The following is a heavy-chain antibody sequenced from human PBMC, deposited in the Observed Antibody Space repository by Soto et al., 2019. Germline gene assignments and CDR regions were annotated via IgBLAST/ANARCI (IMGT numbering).Heavy chain of an antibody. V-gene: IGHV3-30*03. Sequence: PGGSLRLSCAASGFTFSFYAMHWVRQAPGKGLEWVAVLSYDGRNKYYADSVKGRFTISRDNSKNTLYLQMNSLRAEDTAVYYCARGYDFWSGYYYPYGMDVWGQGTTVTVSS. J-gene: IGHJ6*02. CDR2: LSYDGRNK. CDR1: GFTFSFYA. CDR3: ARGYDFWSGYYYPYGMDV. D-gene: IGHD3-3*01.